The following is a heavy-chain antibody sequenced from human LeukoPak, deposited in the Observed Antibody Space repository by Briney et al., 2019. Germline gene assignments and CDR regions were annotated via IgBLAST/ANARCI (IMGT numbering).Heavy chain of an antibody. CDR3: AKISYGSAWYTFDY. J-gene: IGHJ4*02. D-gene: IGHD6-19*01. V-gene: IGHV4-39*07. CDR1: GGSISTNVYY. Sequence: SETLSLTCTVSGGSISTNVYYWGWIRQPPGKGLEWIGSIYYSGSTYYNPSLKSRVTISVDTSKNQFSLKLNSVTAADTAVYYCAKISYGSAWYTFDYWGQGTLVTVSS. CDR2: IYYSGST.